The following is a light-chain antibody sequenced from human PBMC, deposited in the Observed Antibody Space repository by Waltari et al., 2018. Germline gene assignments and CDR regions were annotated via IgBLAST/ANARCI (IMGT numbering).Light chain of an antibody. J-gene: IGLJ3*02. Sequence: SYELTQPPSVSVSPGQTARLPCPGDALPTKYAYWYQQKPGQAPVLGIYEDSKRPPGIPERFAGSSSGTMATLTISGAQVEDEADYYCYSTDSSGNHWVFGGGTKLTVL. CDR3: YSTDSSGNHWV. CDR2: EDS. CDR1: ALPTKY. V-gene: IGLV3-10*01.